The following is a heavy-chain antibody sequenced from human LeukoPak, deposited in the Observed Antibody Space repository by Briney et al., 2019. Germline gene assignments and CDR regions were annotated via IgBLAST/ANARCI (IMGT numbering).Heavy chain of an antibody. Sequence: ASVKVSCKASGYTFTDYYLHWVRQAPGQGLEWMGWINPNSGGTNYAQKFQGRVTMTRDTSISTVYMELSRLRSDYTAVYYCVSLGATTIYYYGMDVWGQGTTVSVSS. V-gene: IGHV1-2*02. D-gene: IGHD1-26*01. CDR3: VSLGATTIYYYGMDV. J-gene: IGHJ6*02. CDR2: INPNSGGT. CDR1: GYTFTDYY.